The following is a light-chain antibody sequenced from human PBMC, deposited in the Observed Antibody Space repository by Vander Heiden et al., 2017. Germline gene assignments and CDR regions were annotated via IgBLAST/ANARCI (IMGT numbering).Light chain of an antibody. V-gene: IGKV1-5*03. CDR2: KAS. CDR1: QSISSW. Sequence: DIQMTQSPSTLSACVGDSVTITCRASQSISSWLAWYQQKPGKAPKLLIYKASGLEGGVPSRFSGSESGTEFTLTISSLQPDDFATYYCQQYKSYPYSFGQGTKLEIK. J-gene: IGKJ2*03. CDR3: QQYKSYPYS.